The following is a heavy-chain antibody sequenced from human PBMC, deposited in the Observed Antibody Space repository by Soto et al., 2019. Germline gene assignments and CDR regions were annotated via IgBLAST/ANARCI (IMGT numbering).Heavy chain of an antibody. J-gene: IGHJ6*02. CDR1: GFSFSSYS. CDR3: ARLGYCSSATCKYYFYYYGMDV. D-gene: IGHD2-2*01. V-gene: IGHV3-48*02. Sequence: GGSLRLSCEASGFSFSSYSMNWVRQAPGKGLEWVSFTSGRGTTTFYADSVKARFTVSRDNAKNSLYLEVNSLRDEDTAVYYCARLGYCSSATCKYYFYYYGMDVWGQGTTVTVSS. CDR2: TSGRGTTT.